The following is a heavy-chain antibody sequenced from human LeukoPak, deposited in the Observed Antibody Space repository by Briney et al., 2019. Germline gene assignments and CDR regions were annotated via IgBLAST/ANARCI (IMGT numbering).Heavy chain of an antibody. CDR2: ISYDGSNK. J-gene: IGHJ6*02. V-gene: IGHV3-30*03. CDR1: GFTFSSYG. Sequence: GGSLRLSCAASGFTFSSYGMHWVRQAPGKGLEWVAVISYDGSNKYYADSVKGRFTISRDNSKNTLYLQMNSLRAEDTAVYYCASHDCSSTSCYVSYYYYGMDVWGQGTTVTVSS. D-gene: IGHD2-2*01. CDR3: ASHDCSSTSCYVSYYYYGMDV.